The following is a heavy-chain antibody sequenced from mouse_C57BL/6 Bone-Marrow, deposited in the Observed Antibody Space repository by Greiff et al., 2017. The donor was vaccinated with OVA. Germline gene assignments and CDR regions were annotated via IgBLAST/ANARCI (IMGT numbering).Heavy chain of an antibody. Sequence: QVQLQQSGAELVKPGASVKISCKASGYAFSSYWMNWVKQRPGKGLEWIGQLYPGDGDTNYNGKFKGKATLTADKSSSTAYMQLSSLTSEDSAVYFCAREQLRIPVFDYWGQGTTLTVSS. J-gene: IGHJ2*01. D-gene: IGHD3-2*02. V-gene: IGHV1-80*01. CDR3: AREQLRIPVFDY. CDR2: LYPGDGDT. CDR1: GYAFSSYW.